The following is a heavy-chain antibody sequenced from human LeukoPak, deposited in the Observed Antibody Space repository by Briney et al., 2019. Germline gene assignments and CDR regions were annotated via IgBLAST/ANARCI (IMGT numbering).Heavy chain of an antibody. J-gene: IGHJ4*02. CDR1: GFTFRSCG. CDR2: IWYDGSNK. CDR3: ARVAGHDIRGLITYYFDD. V-gene: IGHV3-33*01. Sequence: GRSLRLSCAASGFTFRSCGMQWVRQAPGKGLEWVAIIWYDGSNKYYSDSVKGRFTISRDNSKNTLYLQMNSLRAEDTAVYYCARVAGHDIRGLITYYFDDWGQGTLVTVSS. D-gene: IGHD3-10*01.